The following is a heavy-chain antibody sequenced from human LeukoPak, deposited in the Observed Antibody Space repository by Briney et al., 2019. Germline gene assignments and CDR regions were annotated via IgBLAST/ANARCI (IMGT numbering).Heavy chain of an antibody. Sequence: QPGGSLRLSCAASGFTVSSNYMSWVRQAPGKGLEWVSVIYSGGSTYYADSVKGRFSISRDKSKNTLYLQMNSLRAEDTAVYYCARILLWFGVPGYFDYWGQGTLVTVSS. CDR1: GFTVSSNY. J-gene: IGHJ4*02. CDR2: IYSGGST. D-gene: IGHD3-10*01. V-gene: IGHV3-66*01. CDR3: ARILLWFGVPGYFDY.